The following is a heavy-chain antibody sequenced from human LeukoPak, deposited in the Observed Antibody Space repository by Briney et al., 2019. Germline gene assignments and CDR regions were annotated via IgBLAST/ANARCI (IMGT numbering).Heavy chain of an antibody. V-gene: IGHV4-34*01. Sequence: SETLSLTCAVYGGALSGYYWSWIRQPPGKGLEWIGEINHSGSTNYNPSLKSRVTISVDTSKNQFSLKLSSVTAADTAVYYCARGRARARYFDLWGRGTLVTVSS. CDR1: GGALSGYY. CDR2: INHSGST. J-gene: IGHJ2*01. CDR3: ARGRARARYFDL.